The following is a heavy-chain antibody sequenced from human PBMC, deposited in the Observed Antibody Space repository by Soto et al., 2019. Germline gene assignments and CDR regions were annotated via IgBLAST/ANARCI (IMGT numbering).Heavy chain of an antibody. CDR3: ARDRAINCSGGSCYGWAFDI. Sequence: GGALRLSCAASGFTFSSYWMSWVRQAPGKGLEWVANIKQDGSEKYYVDSVKGRFTMSRDNAKNSLYLQMNSLRAEDTAVYYCARDRAINCSGGSCYGWAFDIWGQGTMVTVSS. CDR2: IKQDGSEK. J-gene: IGHJ3*02. CDR1: GFTFSSYW. V-gene: IGHV3-7*01. D-gene: IGHD2-15*01.